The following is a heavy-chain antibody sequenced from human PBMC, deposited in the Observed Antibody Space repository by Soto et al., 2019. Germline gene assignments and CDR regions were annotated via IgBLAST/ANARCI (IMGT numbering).Heavy chain of an antibody. J-gene: IGHJ6*03. CDR3: ARGPYCRSTTCPYYLDF. CDR1: GYTFTSYD. D-gene: IGHD2-2*01. V-gene: IGHV1-8*01. CDR2: MNPDSGNT. Sequence: GASVKVSCKASGYTFTSYDINWVRQATGQGLEWMGWMNPDSGNTGYAQKFQGRITMTRNTSISTAYMELSSLKSEDTAVYYCARGPYCRSTTCPYYLDFWGKGTTVTVAS.